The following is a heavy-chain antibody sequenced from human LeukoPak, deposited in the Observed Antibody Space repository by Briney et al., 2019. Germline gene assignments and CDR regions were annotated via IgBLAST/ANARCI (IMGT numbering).Heavy chain of an antibody. D-gene: IGHD7-27*01. V-gene: IGHV1-3*02. J-gene: IGHJ4*02. CDR1: GYTFTSYG. CDR3: ARDHNWGPDY. Sequence: ASVKVSCKASGYTFTSYGIHWLRQAPGQGLEWMGWTDVGNGDTLYSRDLQGRVTFTRDTSASTAYMELSSLTSEDRAVYYCARDHNWGPDYWGQGTLVSVSS. CDR2: TDVGNGDT.